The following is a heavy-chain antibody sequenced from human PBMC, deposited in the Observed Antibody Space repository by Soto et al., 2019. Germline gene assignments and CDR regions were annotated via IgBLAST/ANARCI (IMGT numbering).Heavy chain of an antibody. CDR3: AAFTPMGYQLPFHYYYYMDV. J-gene: IGHJ6*03. V-gene: IGHV1-58*02. D-gene: IGHD2-2*01. Sequence: QMQLVQSGPEVKKPGTSVKVSCKASGFTFTSSAMQWVRQARGQRLEWIGWIVVGSGNTNYAQKFQERVTITRDMSTSTAYMELSSLRSEDTAVYYCAAFTPMGYQLPFHYYYYMDVWGKGTTVTVSS. CDR2: IVVGSGNT. CDR1: GFTFTSSA.